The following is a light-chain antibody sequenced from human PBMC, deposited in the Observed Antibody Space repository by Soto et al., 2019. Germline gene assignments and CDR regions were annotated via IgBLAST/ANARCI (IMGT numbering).Light chain of an antibody. Sequence: EIVMTQSPATLSVSPGERATVSCRASQSVSIKLAWYQQKPDQAPRLLIYAASTRATDIPARFSGSGSGTEFTLTISSLQSEDSAVYYCQQYNDWPPQLTFGGGTKVEIK. CDR1: QSVSIK. CDR3: QQYNDWPPQLT. J-gene: IGKJ4*01. V-gene: IGKV3-15*01. CDR2: AAS.